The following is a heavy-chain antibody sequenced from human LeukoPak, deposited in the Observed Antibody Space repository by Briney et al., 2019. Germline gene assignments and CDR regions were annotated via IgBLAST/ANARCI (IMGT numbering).Heavy chain of an antibody. V-gene: IGHV5-51*01. D-gene: IGHD6-13*01. J-gene: IGHJ4*02. Sequence: GESLKISCKGSGYSFTSYWIGWVRQMPGKGLAWMGIIYPGDSDTRYSPSFQGQITISADKSISTAYLQWSSLKASDTAMYYCARIRLVGSSRDRFDYWGQGTLVTVSS. CDR3: ARIRLVGSSRDRFDY. CDR2: IYPGDSDT. CDR1: GYSFTSYW.